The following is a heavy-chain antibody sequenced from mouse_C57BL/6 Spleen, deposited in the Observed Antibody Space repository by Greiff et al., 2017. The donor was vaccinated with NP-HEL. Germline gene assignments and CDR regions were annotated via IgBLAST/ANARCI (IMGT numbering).Heavy chain of an antibody. CDR1: AYTFPSYW. Sequence: VQLQQPGTELVRPEASVKLSCKASAYTFPSYWLHWVKQRPGQGLEWIGNLNPSNVYTNYTEQFNSKATLTVDKSTNTAYMQLSSLTSEDSAVYYRARYGGNYGEVDSWGRGTTLKGSS. CDR2: LNPSNVYT. CDR3: ARYGGNYGEVDS. J-gene: IGHJ2*01. V-gene: IGHV1-53*01. D-gene: IGHD1-2*01.